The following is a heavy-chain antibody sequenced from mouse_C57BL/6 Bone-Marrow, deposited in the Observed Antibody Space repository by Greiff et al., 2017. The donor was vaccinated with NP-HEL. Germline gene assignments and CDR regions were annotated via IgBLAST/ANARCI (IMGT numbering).Heavy chain of an antibody. CDR1: GYTFTGYW. CDR2: ILPGSGST. D-gene: IGHD2-3*01. Sequence: VQLQQSGAELMKPGASVKLSCKATGYTFTGYWIEWVKQRPGHGLEWIGEILPGSGSTNYNAKFKGKATFTADTSSNTAYMQLSSLTTEDSAIYYCARTGYYYFDGWGQGTTLTVSS. CDR3: ARTGYYYFDG. J-gene: IGHJ2*01. V-gene: IGHV1-9*01.